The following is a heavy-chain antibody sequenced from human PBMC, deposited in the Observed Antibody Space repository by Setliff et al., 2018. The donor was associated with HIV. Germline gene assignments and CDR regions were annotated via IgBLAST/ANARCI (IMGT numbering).Heavy chain of an antibody. CDR3: ARGLTAPAAAGS. Sequence: SETLSLTCSFSGYSLSSASYWGWIRQSPEKGLEWIGSISLSGSTYYNPPLQSRVTISIDMSKNHFSLDLKSVTAADTAIYYCARGLTAPAAAGSWGQGMLVTVSS. D-gene: IGHD6-13*01. J-gene: IGHJ5*02. CDR1: GYSLSSASY. V-gene: IGHV4-38-2*02. CDR2: ISLSGST.